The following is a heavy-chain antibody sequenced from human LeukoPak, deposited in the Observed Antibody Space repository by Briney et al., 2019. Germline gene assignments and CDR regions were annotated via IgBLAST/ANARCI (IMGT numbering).Heavy chain of an antibody. CDR3: ARGAFGGVIAAYYYYYMDV. J-gene: IGHJ6*03. CDR2: IYYSGST. Sequence: SETLSLTCTVSGGSISSSSYYWGWIRQPPGKGLEWIGSIYYSGSTYYNPSLKSRVTISVDTSKNQFSLKLSSVTAADTAVYYCARGAFGGVIAAYYYYYMDVWGKGTTVTVSS. CDR1: GGSISSSSYY. V-gene: IGHV4-39*07. D-gene: IGHD3-16*02.